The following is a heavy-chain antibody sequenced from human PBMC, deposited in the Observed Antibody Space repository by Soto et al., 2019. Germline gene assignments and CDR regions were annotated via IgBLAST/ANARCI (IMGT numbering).Heavy chain of an antibody. CDR3: ARLVETADFDY. Sequence: QVQLVQSGAEVKKPGSSVKVSCKASGGTFSSYTISWVRQAPGQGLEWMGRIIPILGIANYAQKFQGRVTMTADKSTITAYMELSSLRSEDTAVYYCARLVETADFDYWGQGTLVTVSS. J-gene: IGHJ4*02. V-gene: IGHV1-69*02. CDR2: IIPILGIA. D-gene: IGHD5-18*01. CDR1: GGTFSSYT.